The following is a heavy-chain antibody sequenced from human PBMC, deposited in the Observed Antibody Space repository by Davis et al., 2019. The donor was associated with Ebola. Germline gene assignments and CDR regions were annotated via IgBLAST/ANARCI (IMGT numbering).Heavy chain of an antibody. CDR1: GFTFSSYT. CDR2: IDDGPRNI. CDR3: TTRLVNHFDY. D-gene: IGHD6-19*01. J-gene: IGHJ4*02. V-gene: IGHV3-23*01. Sequence: GESLKISCAASGFTFSSYTLNWVRQAPGKGPEWVSTIDDGPRNIHYADSVRGRFTISRDDSLSTVFLQMDALRAEDTAFYYCTTRLVNHFDYWGQGTQVTVSS.